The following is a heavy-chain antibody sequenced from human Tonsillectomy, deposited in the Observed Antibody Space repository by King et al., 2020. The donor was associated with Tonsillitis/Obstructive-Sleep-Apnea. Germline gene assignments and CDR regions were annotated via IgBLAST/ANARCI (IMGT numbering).Heavy chain of an antibody. V-gene: IGHV3-30*01. J-gene: IGHJ4*02. Sequence: VQLVESGGGVVQPGRSLRLSCAASGFTFSTYSLHWVRQAPGKGLEWVAVILYDGSTEYYADSVKGRFTISRDNSENTLYLQMNSLRAEDTAVYYCARDSPFYWRQGTLVTVSS. CDR2: ILYDGSTE. CDR3: ARDSPFY. CDR1: GFTFSTYS.